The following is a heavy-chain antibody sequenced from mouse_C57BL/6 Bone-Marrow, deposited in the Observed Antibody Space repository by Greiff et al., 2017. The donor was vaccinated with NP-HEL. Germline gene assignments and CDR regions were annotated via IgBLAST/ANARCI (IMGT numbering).Heavy chain of an antibody. CDR3: AREDFPAFAY. CDR2: IYPRSGNT. Sequence: QVQLKQSGAELARPGASVKLSCTASGFTITSYGISWVKQRTGQGLEWIGEIYPRSGNTYYNEKFKGKATLTADKSSSTAYMELRSLTSEDAADYISAREDFPAFAYWGQGTLVTVSA. CDR1: GFTITSYG. V-gene: IGHV1-81*01. J-gene: IGHJ3*01.